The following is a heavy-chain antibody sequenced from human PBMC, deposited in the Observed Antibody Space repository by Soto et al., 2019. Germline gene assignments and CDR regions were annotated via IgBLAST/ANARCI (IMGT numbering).Heavy chain of an antibody. CDR2: ISSSGSTI. D-gene: IGHD1-26*01. J-gene: IGHJ6*02. Sequence: QVQLVESGGGLVKPGGSLRLSCAASGFTFSDYYMSWIPQAPGKGLEWVSYISSSGSTIYYADSVKGRFTISRDNAKNSLYLQMNSLRAEDTAVYYCARDDPEGAISPFGMDVWGQGTTVTVSS. V-gene: IGHV3-11*01. CDR1: GFTFSDYY. CDR3: ARDDPEGAISPFGMDV.